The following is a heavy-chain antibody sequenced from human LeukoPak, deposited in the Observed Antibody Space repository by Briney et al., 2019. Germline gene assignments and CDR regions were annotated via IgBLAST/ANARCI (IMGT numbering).Heavy chain of an antibody. V-gene: IGHV4-59*12. D-gene: IGHD3-3*01. Sequence: PSETLSLTCTVSGGSISSYYWSWIRQPPGKGLEWIGYIYYSGSTNYNPSLKSRVTISVDTSKNQFSLKLSSVTAADTAVYYCASSSGDYYDFWSGYLAHYYYGMDVWGQGTTVTVSS. CDR1: GGSISSYY. CDR2: IYYSGST. CDR3: ASSSGDYYDFWSGYLAHYYYGMDV. J-gene: IGHJ6*02.